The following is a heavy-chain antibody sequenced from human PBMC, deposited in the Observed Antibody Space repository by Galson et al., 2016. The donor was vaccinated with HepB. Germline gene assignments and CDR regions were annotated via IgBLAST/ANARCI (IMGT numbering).Heavy chain of an antibody. CDR2: IYYSGST. V-gene: IGHV4-30-4*08. D-gene: IGHD1-14*01. CDR3: ASGFGILVAFDI. CDR1: GGSISSGDYY. J-gene: IGHJ3*02. Sequence: TLSLTCTVSGGSISSGDYYWTWIRQLPGKGLEWIGYIYYSGSTYYNPSLKSRLTMSVDTSKNQFSLKLSSVTAADTAVYYCASGFGILVAFDIWGQGTVVTVSS.